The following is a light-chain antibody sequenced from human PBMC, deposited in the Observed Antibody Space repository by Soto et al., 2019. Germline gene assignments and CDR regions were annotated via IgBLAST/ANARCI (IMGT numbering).Light chain of an antibody. CDR1: QSVSSY. Sequence: EIVLTQSPATLSLSPGERATLSCRASQSVSSYLAWYQQKPGQAPRLLIYGASTGATGLPARFSGSGSGTEFTLSISSLQSEDFAVYYCQQYGSSPPRTFGQGTKVDIK. CDR2: GAS. V-gene: IGKV3-15*01. J-gene: IGKJ1*01. CDR3: QQYGSSPPRT.